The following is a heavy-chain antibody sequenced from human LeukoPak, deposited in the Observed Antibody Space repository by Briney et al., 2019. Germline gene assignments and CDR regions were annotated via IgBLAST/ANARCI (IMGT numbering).Heavy chain of an antibody. Sequence: ASVKVSCKASGYIFTGYYMHWVRQAPGQGLEWMGWINPNSGGTNYAQKFQGRVTMTRDTSISTAYMELSRLRSDDTAVYYCARVGYLTERRWFDPWGQGTLVTVSS. CDR2: INPNSGGT. CDR1: GYIFTGYY. V-gene: IGHV1-2*02. D-gene: IGHD1-1*01. J-gene: IGHJ5*02. CDR3: ARVGYLTERRWFDP.